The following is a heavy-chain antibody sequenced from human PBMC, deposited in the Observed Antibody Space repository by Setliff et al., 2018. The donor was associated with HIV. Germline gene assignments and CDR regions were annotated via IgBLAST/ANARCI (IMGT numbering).Heavy chain of an antibody. CDR2: IYDSENT. V-gene: IGHV4-38-2*02. CDR1: DYSISNNYY. J-gene: IGHJ3*02. Sequence: SETLSLTRTVSDYSISNNYYWGWIRQPPGKGLEWIGSIYDSENTYYNPSLKSRITISVDTSKNQFSLKLDSVTAADTAVYYCATIPAYYYGSGSYPGAFDIWGQGTMVTV. CDR3: ATIPAYYYGSGSYPGAFDI. D-gene: IGHD3-10*01.